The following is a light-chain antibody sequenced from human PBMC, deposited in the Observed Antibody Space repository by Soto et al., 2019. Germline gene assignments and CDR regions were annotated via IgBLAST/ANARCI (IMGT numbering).Light chain of an antibody. CDR2: EGN. Sequence: QSALTQPASVSGSPGQSITISCTGTSSDVGSYNLVSWYQQHPGKAPKLMIYEGNKRPSGVSNRFSGSKSANTASLTISGQQAEDEDDYYCCSYAGTTTVVFGTGTKVTVL. J-gene: IGLJ1*01. CDR1: SSDVGSYNL. V-gene: IGLV2-23*01. CDR3: CSYAGTTTVV.